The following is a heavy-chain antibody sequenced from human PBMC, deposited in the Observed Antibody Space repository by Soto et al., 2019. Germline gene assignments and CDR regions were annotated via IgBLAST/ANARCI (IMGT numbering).Heavy chain of an antibody. Sequence: SETLSLTCSVSSDSITSSDSYWSLIRQPPGKGLEWIGYINSSGRAYYKPSLKSRVSISIDMSKNQFSLKLSSVTAADTAVYYCATQEVGGSYVYTFDPWGQGTLVTVSS. D-gene: IGHD1-26*01. CDR1: SDSITSSDSY. J-gene: IGHJ5*02. CDR3: ATQEVGGSYVYTFDP. V-gene: IGHV4-30-4*01. CDR2: INSSGRA.